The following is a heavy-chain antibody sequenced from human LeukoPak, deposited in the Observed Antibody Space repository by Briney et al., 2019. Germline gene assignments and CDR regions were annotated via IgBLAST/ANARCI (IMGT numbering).Heavy chain of an antibody. J-gene: IGHJ1*01. Sequence: PGGSLRLSCAASGFTVSSSYMSWVRQAPGKGLEWVSVIYSGGSGSTYYADSVKGRFTISRDNSKNTLYLQMNSLRAEDTAVYYCAKVAYYDEYFQHWGQGTLVTVSS. D-gene: IGHD3-3*01. CDR3: AKVAYYDEYFQH. CDR2: IYSGGSGST. CDR1: GFTVSSSY. V-gene: IGHV3-23*03.